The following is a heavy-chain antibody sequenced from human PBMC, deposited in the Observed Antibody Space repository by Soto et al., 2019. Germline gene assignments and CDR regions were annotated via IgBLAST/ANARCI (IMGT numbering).Heavy chain of an antibody. D-gene: IGHD3-10*01. CDR3: ATHVFASGGFEFDY. Sequence: QLQLQESGPGLVKPSETLSLTCTVSGGFISSSSYYWGWIRQPPGKGLEWIGSIYYSGSTYYNPSLKSRVTISVHTSKNQFSLKLSPVTAADTAVYNCATHVFASGGFEFDYWGQGTLVTLSS. J-gene: IGHJ4*02. CDR2: IYYSGST. V-gene: IGHV4-39*01. CDR1: GGFISSSSYY.